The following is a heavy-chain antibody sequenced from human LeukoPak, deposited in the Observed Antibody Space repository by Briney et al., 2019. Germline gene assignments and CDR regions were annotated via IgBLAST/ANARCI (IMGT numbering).Heavy chain of an antibody. CDR2: IFHSGRS. D-gene: IGHD3-10*01. V-gene: IGHV4-30-2*01. CDR1: GDSISSGDYS. CDR3: ARELWFVNAPGSWFDP. J-gene: IGHJ5*02. Sequence: SETLSLTCAVSGDSISSGDYSGTWIRQPSGKGLEWIGYIFHSGRSYYNPSLKSRVTISVDKSKNQFSLRLTSVTAADTAVYYCARELWFVNAPGSWFDPWGQGTLVTVSS.